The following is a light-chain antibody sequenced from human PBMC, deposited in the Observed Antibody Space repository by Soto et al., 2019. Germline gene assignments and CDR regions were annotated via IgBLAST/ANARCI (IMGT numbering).Light chain of an antibody. J-gene: IGKJ4*01. CDR3: QQYYSYPPSLT. V-gene: IGKV1-16*01. Sequence: DIQMTQSPSALSASVGDRVTITCQASQDISNYLNWYQQKPGKAPKLLIYAASTLQSGVPSRFSGSGSGTDSTLTISCLQSEDFATYYCQQYYSYPPSLTFGGGTKVDIK. CDR2: AAS. CDR1: QDISNY.